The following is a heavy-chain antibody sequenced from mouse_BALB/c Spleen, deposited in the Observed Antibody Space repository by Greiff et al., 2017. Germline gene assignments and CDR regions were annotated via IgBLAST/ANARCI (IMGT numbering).Heavy chain of an antibody. CDR3: RIYYGILYAMDY. V-gene: IGHV14-4*02. D-gene: IGHD2-1*01. CDR2: IDPENGDT. Sequence: VQLQQPGAELVMPGASVKMSCKASGYTFTDYYMHWVKQRPEQGLEWIGWIDPENGDTEYAPKFQGKATMTADTSSNTAYLQLSSLTSEDTAVYYCRIYYGILYAMDYWGQGNSVTVSS. J-gene: IGHJ4*01. CDR1: GYTFTDYY.